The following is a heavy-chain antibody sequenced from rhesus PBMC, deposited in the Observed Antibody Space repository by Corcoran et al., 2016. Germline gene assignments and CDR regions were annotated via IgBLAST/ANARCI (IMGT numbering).Heavy chain of an antibody. Sequence: QVQLQESGPGVVKPSETLSLTCAVSGYSISSGYDWSWIRQPPGKGLEWIGFIYGRSGTTHSNPSLKNRVTISKDTSKNQFSLKLSSVTAADTAVYYCARGVWTGYGYFEFWGQGALVTVSS. J-gene: IGHJ1*01. V-gene: IGHV4-76*01. D-gene: IGHD3-3*01. CDR3: ARGVWTGYGYFEF. CDR2: IYGRSGTT. CDR1: GYSISSGYD.